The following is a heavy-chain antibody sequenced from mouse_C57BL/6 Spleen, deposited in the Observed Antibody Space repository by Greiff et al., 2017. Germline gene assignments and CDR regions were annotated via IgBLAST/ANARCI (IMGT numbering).Heavy chain of an antibody. CDR1: GYAFSSSW. CDR2: IYPGDGDT. Sequence: QVQLQQSGPELVKPGASVKISCKASGYAFSSSWMNWVKQRPGTGLEWIGRIYPGDGDTNYNGKFKGKATLTADKSSSTDYMQLSGLTSGDSAVYVCARRGAGRGYVDDWGTGTTVTVSS. J-gene: IGHJ1*03. V-gene: IGHV1-82*01. CDR3: ARRGAGRGYVDD.